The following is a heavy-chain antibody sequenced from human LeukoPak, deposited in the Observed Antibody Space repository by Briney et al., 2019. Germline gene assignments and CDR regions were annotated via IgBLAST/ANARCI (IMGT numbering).Heavy chain of an antibody. D-gene: IGHD3-9*01. CDR1: GYSFTSYW. CDR2: IYPGDSDT. Sequence: GESLKISCKGSGYSFTSYWIGWVRQMPGKGLEWMGIIYPGDSDTRYSPSFQGQVTISADKSISTAYLQWSSLKASDTAMYYCARRAGHYDILTGSPDYYFDYWGQGTLVTVSS. V-gene: IGHV5-51*01. J-gene: IGHJ4*02. CDR3: ARRAGHYDILTGSPDYYFDY.